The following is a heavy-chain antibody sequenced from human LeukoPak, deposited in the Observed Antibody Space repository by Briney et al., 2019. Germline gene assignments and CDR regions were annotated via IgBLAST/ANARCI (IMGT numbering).Heavy chain of an antibody. CDR2: IFPGDSDT. CDR1: GYSFTSYW. D-gene: IGHD1-7*01. V-gene: IGHV5-51*01. CDR3: ARSVKTGTSSPLAFDY. Sequence: GESLKISCKGSGYSFTSYWIGWLLQMPGKGLEWMGIIFPGDSDTRYSPSFQGQVTISADKSISTAHLQWSSLEASDTAMYYCARSVKTGTSSPLAFDYWGQGTLVTVSS. J-gene: IGHJ4*02.